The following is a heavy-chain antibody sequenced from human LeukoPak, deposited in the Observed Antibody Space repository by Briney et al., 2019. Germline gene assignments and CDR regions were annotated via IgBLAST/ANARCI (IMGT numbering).Heavy chain of an antibody. CDR2: ISAYNGNT. J-gene: IGHJ2*01. CDR1: GYTFTSYG. CDR3: AFSGRRDGYNHPVWYFDL. V-gene: IGHV1-18*01. Sequence: ASVKVSCKASGYTFTSYGISWVRQAPGQGLEWMGWISAYNGNTNYAQKLQGRVTMTTDTSTSTAYMELSSLRSEDTAVYYCAFSGRRDGYNHPVWYFDLWGRGTLVTVSS. D-gene: IGHD5-24*01.